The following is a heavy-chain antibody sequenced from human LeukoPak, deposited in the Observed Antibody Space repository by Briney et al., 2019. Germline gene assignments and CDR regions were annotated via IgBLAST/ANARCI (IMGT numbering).Heavy chain of an antibody. J-gene: IGHJ4*02. D-gene: IGHD4-17*01. CDR3: ARDKYGDQYYFDY. V-gene: IGHV3-21*01. CDR2: ISSSSSYI. CDR1: GFTFSSYS. Sequence: KPGGSLRLSCAASGFTFSSYSMNWVRQAPGKGLEWVSFISSSSSYIYYADSVKGRFTISRGNARNSLYLQMNSLRAEDTAVYYCARDKYGDQYYFDYWGQGTLVTVSS.